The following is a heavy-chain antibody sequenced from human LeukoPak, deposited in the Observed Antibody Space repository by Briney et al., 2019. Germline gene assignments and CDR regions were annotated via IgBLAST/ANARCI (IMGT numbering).Heavy chain of an antibody. D-gene: IGHD6-6*01. V-gene: IGHV4-59*11. J-gene: IGHJ6*03. Sequence: SETLSLTCTVSGGSISSRYWSWIRPPPGKGLEWIGYIYYSGSTNYNPSLKSRVTISVDTSKNQFSLKLSSVTAADTAVYYCARAQYSSMSYYYYYMDVWGKGTTVTVSS. CDR3: ARAQYSSMSYYYYYMDV. CDR1: GGSISSRY. CDR2: IYYSGST.